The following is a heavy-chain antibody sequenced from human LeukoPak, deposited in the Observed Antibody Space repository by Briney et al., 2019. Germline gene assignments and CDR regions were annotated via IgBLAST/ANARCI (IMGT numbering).Heavy chain of an antibody. V-gene: IGHV4-34*01. CDR1: GGSFSGYY. D-gene: IGHD3-3*01. Sequence: SETLSLTCAVYGGSFSGYYWSWIRQPPGKGLEWIGEINHSGSTNYNPSLKSRVTISVDTSKNQFSLKLSSVTTADTAVYYCARLNTIFGVAIDYWGQGTLVTVSS. CDR3: ARLNTIFGVAIDY. J-gene: IGHJ4*02. CDR2: INHSGST.